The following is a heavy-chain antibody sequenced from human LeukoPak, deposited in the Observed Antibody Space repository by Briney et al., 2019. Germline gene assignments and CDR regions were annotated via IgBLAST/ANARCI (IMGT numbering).Heavy chain of an antibody. CDR2: ISSSGSTI. V-gene: IGHV3-11*04. CDR3: ARDLSRIVRARTFDC. J-gene: IGHJ4*02. Sequence: GESLRLSCAASGFTFSDYYMSWIRQAPGKGLEWVSYISSSGSTIYYADSVKGRFTISRDNAKNSLYLQMNSLRAEDTAVYYCARDLSRIVRARTFDCWGQGTLVTVSS. CDR1: GFTFSDYY. D-gene: IGHD1-26*01.